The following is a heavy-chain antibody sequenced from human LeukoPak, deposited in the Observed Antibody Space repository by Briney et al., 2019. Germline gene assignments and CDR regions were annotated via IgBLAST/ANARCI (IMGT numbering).Heavy chain of an antibody. CDR1: GFSFSTYS. V-gene: IGHV3-21*06. J-gene: IGHJ6*03. CDR3: ARDLLEPPYYYYYMDV. D-gene: IGHD1-14*01. Sequence: GGSLILSCAASGFSFSTYSMTWVRQAPGKGLEWVSCISSSSSYTYYADSVQGRFTISRDNAKNSLILQMNSLRAEDTAVYYCARDLLEPPYYYYYMDVWGKGTTVTVSS. CDR2: ISSSSSYT.